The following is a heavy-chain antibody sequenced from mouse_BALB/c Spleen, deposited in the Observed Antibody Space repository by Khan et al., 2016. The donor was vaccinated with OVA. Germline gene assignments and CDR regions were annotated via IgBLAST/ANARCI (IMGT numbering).Heavy chain of an antibody. CDR3: ATRYGNPFAY. Sequence: VQLKQSGAELVKPGASVKLSCTASGFTIKDTYMHWVKQRPEQGLEWIGRIDPANGNTKYDPKFQDKATITADTSSNTAYLQLSSLTSEDTAVYYCATRYGNPFAYWGQGTLVSVSA. V-gene: IGHV14-3*02. D-gene: IGHD2-1*01. J-gene: IGHJ3*01. CDR2: IDPANGNT. CDR1: GFTIKDTY.